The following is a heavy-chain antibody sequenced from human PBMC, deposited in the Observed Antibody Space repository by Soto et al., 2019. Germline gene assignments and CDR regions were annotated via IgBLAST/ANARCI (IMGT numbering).Heavy chain of an antibody. CDR2: ISSSSTYI. D-gene: IGHD3-22*01. CDR3: ARGGDTSGSWPRY. V-gene: IGHV3-21*06. CDR1: GFTFGSFS. Sequence: EVQLVQSGGGLVKPGGSLRLSCAGSGFTFGSFSMTWVRQAPGKGLEWVSSISSSSTYIYYADSGKGRFTISRDDAKNSLFLQMSPLRVEDTAMYYCARGGDTSGSWPRYWGQGTLVTVSS. J-gene: IGHJ4*02.